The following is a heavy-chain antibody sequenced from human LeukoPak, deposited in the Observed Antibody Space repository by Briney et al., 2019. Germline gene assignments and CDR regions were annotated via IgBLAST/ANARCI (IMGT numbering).Heavy chain of an antibody. J-gene: IGHJ4*02. D-gene: IGHD5-18*01. CDR3: ARGAAGYSYG. V-gene: IGHV4-59*01. CDR2: IYYSGST. CDR1: GGSISSYY. Sequence: SETLSLTCTDSGGSISSYYWSWIRQPPGKGLEWIGHIYYSGSTNYNPSLKSRVTISIDTSKNQFSLRLSSVTAADTAVYYCARGAAGYSYGWGQGTLVTVSS.